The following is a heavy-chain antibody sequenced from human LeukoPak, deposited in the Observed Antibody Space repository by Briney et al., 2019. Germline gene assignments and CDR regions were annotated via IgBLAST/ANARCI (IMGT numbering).Heavy chain of an antibody. V-gene: IGHV3-23*01. CDR2: ISGRAVST. CDR3: TKDTIFDI. Sequence: GGSLRLSCAASGFTFSNYAMSWVRQAPGKGLEWVSVISGRAVSTYYTDPVKGRFTISRDNSKNTLYLQMNSLRVEDTAVYYCTKDTIFDIWGQGTMVTVFS. J-gene: IGHJ3*02. D-gene: IGHD3-3*01. CDR1: GFTFSNYA.